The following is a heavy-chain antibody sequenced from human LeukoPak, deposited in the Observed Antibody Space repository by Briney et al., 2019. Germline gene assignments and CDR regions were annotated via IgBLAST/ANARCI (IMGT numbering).Heavy chain of an antibody. CDR1: GFTVSSNY. J-gene: IGHJ2*01. CDR3: ARVLTVGSGWGRPHWYFDL. D-gene: IGHD6-19*01. Sequence: AGGSLRLSCAASGFTVSSNYMSWVRQAPGKGLEWVSVIYSGGSTYYADSVKGRFTISRDNSKNTLYLQMNSLRAEDTAVYYCARVLTVGSGWGRPHWYFDLWGRGTLVNVYS. CDR2: IYSGGST. V-gene: IGHV3-66*01.